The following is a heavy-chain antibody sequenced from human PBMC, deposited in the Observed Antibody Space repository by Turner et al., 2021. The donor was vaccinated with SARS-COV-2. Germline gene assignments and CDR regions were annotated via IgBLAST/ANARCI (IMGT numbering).Heavy chain of an antibody. CDR2: INHRGST. CDR3: ARGGGYSYGALDY. Sequence: QVQLQQWGAGLLKPSETLSLTCAVYGGSFSGYYWSWIRQPPGKGLEWIGEINHRGSTNYNPSLKSRFTISVDTSKNQFSLNLSSVTAADTAVYYCARGGGYSYGALDYWGQGTLVTVSS. D-gene: IGHD5-18*01. CDR1: GGSFSGYY. V-gene: IGHV4-34*01. J-gene: IGHJ4*02.